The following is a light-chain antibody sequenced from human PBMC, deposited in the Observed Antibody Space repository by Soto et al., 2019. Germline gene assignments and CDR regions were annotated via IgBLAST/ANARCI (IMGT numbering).Light chain of an antibody. CDR1: SSNIGSNT. CDR3: QSYDSSLSGWV. V-gene: IGLV1-40*01. Sequence: QSVLTQPPSASGTPGQRVTISCSGSSSNIGSNTVNWYQQVPGTAPKLLIYGNNNRPSGVPDRISGSKSDTSASLAITGLQAEDEADYYCQSYDSSLSGWVFGGGTKLTVL. CDR2: GNN. J-gene: IGLJ3*02.